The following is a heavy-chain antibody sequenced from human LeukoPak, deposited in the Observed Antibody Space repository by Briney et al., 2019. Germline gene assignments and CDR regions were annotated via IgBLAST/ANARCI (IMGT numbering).Heavy chain of an antibody. D-gene: IGHD3-22*01. Sequence: PSETLSLTCTVSGGSISSYYWSWIRQPPGKGLEWIGYIYYSGSTNYNPSLKSRVTISIDTSKNQFSLKLGSVTAADTAVYYCARYSRNYYDRSVFLHWFDPWGQGTLVTVSS. V-gene: IGHV4-59*12. J-gene: IGHJ5*02. CDR2: IYYSGST. CDR1: GGSISSYY. CDR3: ARYSRNYYDRSVFLHWFDP.